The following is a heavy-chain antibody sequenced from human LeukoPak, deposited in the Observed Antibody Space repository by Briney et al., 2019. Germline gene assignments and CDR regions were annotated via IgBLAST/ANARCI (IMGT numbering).Heavy chain of an antibody. D-gene: IGHD3-22*01. J-gene: IGHJ5*02. Sequence: SETLSLTCTVSGGSISSGDYYWRWIRQPPGKGLEWIAYMYYSGSTYYDPSLKSRVTMSADTSKNQLSLKLSSVTAADTAVYYCARPYYYDSRIDPWGQGILVTVSS. CDR2: MYYSGST. CDR1: GGSISSGDYY. V-gene: IGHV4-30-4*01. CDR3: ARPYYYDSRIDP.